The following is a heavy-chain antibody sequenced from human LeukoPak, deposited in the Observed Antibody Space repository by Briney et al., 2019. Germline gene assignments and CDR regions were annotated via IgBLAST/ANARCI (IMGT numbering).Heavy chain of an antibody. Sequence: ASVKVSCKASGGTFTSYGISWVRQAPGQGLEWVGWISANNGDTDYAQKFQARVTMTTDTSTSTAYMELRSLRSDDTAVYYCARESHVSREDSWGQGTLVTVSS. D-gene: IGHD1-26*01. V-gene: IGHV1-18*01. J-gene: IGHJ4*02. CDR3: ARESHVSREDS. CDR1: GGTFTSYG. CDR2: ISANNGDT.